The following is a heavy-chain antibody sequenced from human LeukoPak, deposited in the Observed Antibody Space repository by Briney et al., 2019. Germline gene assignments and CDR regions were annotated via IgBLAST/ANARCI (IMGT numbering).Heavy chain of an antibody. J-gene: IGHJ4*02. V-gene: IGHV1-2*06. Sequence: ASVKVSCKASGYTFTGYYMHWVRQAPGQGLEWMGRINPNSGGTNYAQKFQGRVTMTGDTSISTAYMELSRLRSDDTAVYHCARESSMVGAFFDYWAQGTLVTVSS. D-gene: IGHD1-26*01. CDR2: INPNSGGT. CDR1: GYTFTGYY. CDR3: ARESSMVGAFFDY.